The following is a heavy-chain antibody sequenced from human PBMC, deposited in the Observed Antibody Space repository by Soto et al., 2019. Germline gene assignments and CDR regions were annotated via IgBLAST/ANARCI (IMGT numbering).Heavy chain of an antibody. V-gene: IGHV1-2*02. CDR1: GYTFTAFY. CDR3: ARSAFGVTQGIGRAFDV. D-gene: IGHD3-3*01. Sequence: QVQLVQSGAEVKKPGTSVKVSCKTSGYTFTAFYIHWVRQAPGQGLEWLGWINPNAGDSKSPQRFQGPVTLTRETSTNTADLELTGLTSAHAAVYFCARSAFGVTQGIGRAFDVWGPGTIVDVS. CDR2: INPNAGDS. J-gene: IGHJ3*01.